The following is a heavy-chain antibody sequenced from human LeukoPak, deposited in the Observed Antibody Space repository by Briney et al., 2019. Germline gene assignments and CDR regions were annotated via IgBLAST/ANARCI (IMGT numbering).Heavy chain of an antibody. CDR3: AKDHYYGSGSPNY. J-gene: IGHJ4*02. V-gene: IGHV3-23*01. CDR1: GFTFSSYV. CDR2: ISDSGDST. Sequence: GGSLRLSCAASGFTFSSYVMSWVRQAPGKGLEGVSTISDSGDSTDYADSVKGRFTISRDNSKNTLYLQMNSLRAEDTAVYYCAKDHYYGSGSPNYWGLGTLVTVAS. D-gene: IGHD3-10*01.